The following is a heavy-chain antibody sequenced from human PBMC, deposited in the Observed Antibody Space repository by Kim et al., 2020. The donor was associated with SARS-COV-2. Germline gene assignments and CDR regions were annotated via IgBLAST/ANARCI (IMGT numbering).Heavy chain of an antibody. J-gene: IGHJ4*02. CDR3: TTGAYDC. V-gene: IGHV3-74*03. D-gene: IGHD2-21*01. Sequence: GGSLRLSCEASGFTFSSYWMHWVRQAPGKGLVWVSRINDDGRSTKYADSVKGRFTISRDNAKNTLYLQMNSLRAEDTAVYFCTTGAYDCWGQGTLLTVSS. CDR2: INDDGRST. CDR1: GFTFSSYW.